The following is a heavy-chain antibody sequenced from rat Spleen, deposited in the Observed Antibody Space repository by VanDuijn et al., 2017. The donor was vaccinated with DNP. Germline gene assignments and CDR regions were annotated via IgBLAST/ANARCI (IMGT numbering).Heavy chain of an antibody. V-gene: IGHV5-46*01. Sequence: EVQLVESGGGLVQPGRSVKLSCEASGFTFSIFPMAWVRQAPTKGLEWVATISTRGGSTYYRDSVKGRFTISRDNAKSTLYLQMDSLRSEDTATYYCAARAPGDYFYGGYFDYWGQGVMVTVSS. J-gene: IGHJ2*01. CDR2: ISTRGGST. CDR3: AARAPGDYFYGGYFDY. D-gene: IGHD1-6*01. CDR1: GFTFSIFP.